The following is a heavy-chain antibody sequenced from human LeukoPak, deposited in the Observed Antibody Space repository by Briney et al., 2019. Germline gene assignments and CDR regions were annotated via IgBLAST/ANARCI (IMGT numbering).Heavy chain of an antibody. V-gene: IGHV1-18*01. D-gene: IGHD3-3*01. Sequence: GASVKVSCKASDYTFSSHGISWVRQAAGHGPEWMGWISGYNDARKYAGKFQGRVTLTKDMTTKTVYMELRSLRLDDTAVYYCARTNMVFGVDVEQNWFDVWGQGTLVIVSS. J-gene: IGHJ5*02. CDR2: ISGYNDAR. CDR3: ARTNMVFGVDVEQNWFDV. CDR1: DYTFSSHG.